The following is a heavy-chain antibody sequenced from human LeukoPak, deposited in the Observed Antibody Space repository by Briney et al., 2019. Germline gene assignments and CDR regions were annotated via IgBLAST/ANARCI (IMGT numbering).Heavy chain of an antibody. J-gene: IGHJ4*02. CDR3: ASSPLYASSPSTFDY. CDR1: GGSISSSSYY. D-gene: IGHD2-8*01. Sequence: SETLSLTCTVSGGSISSSSYYWGWIRQPPGKGLEWIGSIYYSGSTYYNPSLKSRVTISVDTSKNQFSLKLSSVTAADTAVYYCASSPLYASSPSTFDYWGQGTLVTVSS. V-gene: IGHV4-39*01. CDR2: IYYSGST.